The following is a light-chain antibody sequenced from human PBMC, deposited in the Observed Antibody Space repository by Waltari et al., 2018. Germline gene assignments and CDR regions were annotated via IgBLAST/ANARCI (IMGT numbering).Light chain of an antibody. CDR2: GAS. CDR3: QHYNNWPPYT. CDR1: QDVRSN. J-gene: IGKJ2*01. Sequence: EIVMTQSPATLSVSPGERATLSCWASQDVRSNLAWYQQKPGQAPRLLIYGASTRATGVPARFSGSGSGTEFTLTISSLQSEDCAVYYCQHYNNWPPYTFGQGTKLEIK. V-gene: IGKV3-15*01.